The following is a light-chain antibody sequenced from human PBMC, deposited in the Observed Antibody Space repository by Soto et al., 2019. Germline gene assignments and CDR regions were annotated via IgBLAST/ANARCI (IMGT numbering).Light chain of an antibody. CDR1: QTVNTY. CDR2: DAS. CDR3: QQYNNWPQT. Sequence: EIVLTQSPATLSLSPGERATLSCRASQTVNTYLAWYQQKPGQAPRLLIYDASIRAIGIPARFSGSGSGTDFTLTISGLQSEDFAVYYCQQYNNWPQTVGQGTKVDI. V-gene: IGKV3-11*01. J-gene: IGKJ1*01.